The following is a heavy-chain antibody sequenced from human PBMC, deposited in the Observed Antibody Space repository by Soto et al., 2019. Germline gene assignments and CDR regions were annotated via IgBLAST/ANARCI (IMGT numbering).Heavy chain of an antibody. J-gene: IGHJ5*02. D-gene: IGHD6-13*01. CDR1: GGSISSYY. CDR2: IYYSGST. CDR3: ARELFGHSDWFDP. Sequence: SETLSLTCTVSGGSISSYYWSWIRQPPGKGLEWIGYIYYSGSTNYNPSLKSRVTISVDTSKNQFSLKLSSVTAADTAVYYCARELFGHSDWFDPWGQGTLVTVSS. V-gene: IGHV4-59*01.